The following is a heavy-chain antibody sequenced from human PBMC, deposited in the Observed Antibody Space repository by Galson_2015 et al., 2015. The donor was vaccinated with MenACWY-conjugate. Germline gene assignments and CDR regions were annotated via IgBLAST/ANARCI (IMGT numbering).Heavy chain of an antibody. V-gene: IGHV3-30-3*01. CDR1: GFTFSSYD. CDR3: ARDIPYGEYKPTEDAFDI. Sequence: SLRLSCAASGFTFSSYDMNWVRQAPGKGLEWVAVISYDGSNKYYADSVKGRFTISRDNSKNTLYLQMNSLRAEETAVYYCARDIPYGEYKPTEDAFDIWGQGTMVTVSS. CDR2: ISYDGSNK. D-gene: IGHD4-17*01. J-gene: IGHJ3*02.